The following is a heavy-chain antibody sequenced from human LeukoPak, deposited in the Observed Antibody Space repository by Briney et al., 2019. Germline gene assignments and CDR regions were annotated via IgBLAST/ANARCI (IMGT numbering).Heavy chain of an antibody. V-gene: IGHV5-51*01. J-gene: IGHJ4*02. CDR2: IYPGDSDT. CDR1: GYNFITYW. Sequence: GESLKISCKGSGYNFITYWIACVRQMPGKGLEWMGIIYPGDSDTRYSPSFQGQFTISADKSISTAYLQWSSLKASDSAIYYCEGAAAGTAIDSWGQGTLVTVSS. D-gene: IGHD6-13*01. CDR3: EGAAAGTAIDS.